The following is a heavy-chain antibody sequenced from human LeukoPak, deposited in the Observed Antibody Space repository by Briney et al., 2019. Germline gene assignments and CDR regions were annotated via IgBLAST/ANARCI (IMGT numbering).Heavy chain of an antibody. Sequence: PGGSLRLSCAASGFTFSSYSMNWVRQAPGKGLEWVSYISSGSSSIYYADSVKGRFTISRDNAKNSLYLQMNSLRAEDTAVYYCARDVSRVVPAARYFDYWGQGTLVTVTS. CDR1: GFTFSSYS. D-gene: IGHD2-2*01. J-gene: IGHJ4*02. CDR2: ISSGSSSI. CDR3: ARDVSRVVPAARYFDY. V-gene: IGHV3-48*01.